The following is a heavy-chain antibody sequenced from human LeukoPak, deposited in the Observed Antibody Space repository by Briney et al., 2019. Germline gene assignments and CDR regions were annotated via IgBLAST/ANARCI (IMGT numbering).Heavy chain of an antibody. CDR3: ARHAWGLNAFDV. D-gene: IGHD3-16*01. V-gene: IGHV4-39*01. CDR2: IYYSGST. CDR1: GGSISSTRYY. J-gene: IGHJ3*01. Sequence: PSETLSLTCIGSGGSISSTRYYWGWIRQPPGKGLEWVGSIYYSGSTYYNPSLKSRVIISVDTSKSQFSLKLNSVTAADTAVYYCARHAWGLNAFDVWGRGTMVIVSS.